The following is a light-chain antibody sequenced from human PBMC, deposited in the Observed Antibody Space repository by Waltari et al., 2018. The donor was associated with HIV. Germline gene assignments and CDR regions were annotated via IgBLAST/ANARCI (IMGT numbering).Light chain of an antibody. V-gene: IGKV3-20*01. J-gene: IGKJ4*01. CDR3: QQYAASPLT. CDR2: GAS. CDR1: QSVRSAS. Sequence: EIVLTQSPGTLSLSPGERATLSCRASQSVRSASLAWYQQKPGQAPRFLLFGASSRAPGIPDRFSGSGAVTDFTLTISRLEPEDCAVYYCQQYAASPLTFGGGTRVEIK.